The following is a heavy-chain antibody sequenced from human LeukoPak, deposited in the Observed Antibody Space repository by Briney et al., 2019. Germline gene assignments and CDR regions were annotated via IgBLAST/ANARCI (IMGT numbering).Heavy chain of an antibody. CDR1: GVSVSSYY. CDR3: ARHDGSSWYYAFDV. V-gene: IGHV4-59*08. D-gene: IGHD6-13*01. J-gene: IGHJ3*01. Sequence: SEALSLTCTVSGVSVSSYYWSWIRQPPGKGLEWIGYIYYSGSTNYNPSLKSRVTISLDTSKNQFSLKLSSVTAADTAVYYCARHDGSSWYYAFDVWGQGTMVTVSS. CDR2: IYYSGST.